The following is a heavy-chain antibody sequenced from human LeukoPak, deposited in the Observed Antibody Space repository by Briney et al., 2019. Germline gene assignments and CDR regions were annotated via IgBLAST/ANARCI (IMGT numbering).Heavy chain of an antibody. CDR3: ARERHGYHFDN. D-gene: IGHD5-24*01. V-gene: IGHV4-59*01. CDR1: GGSISSYY. CDR2: IYYSGST. Sequence: SETLSLTCTVSGGSISSYYWSWLRQPPGKGLEWIGYIYYSGSTNYNPSLKSRVTISVDTSKNQFSLKLSSVTAADTAVYYCARERHGYHFDNWGQGTLVTVSS. J-gene: IGHJ4*02.